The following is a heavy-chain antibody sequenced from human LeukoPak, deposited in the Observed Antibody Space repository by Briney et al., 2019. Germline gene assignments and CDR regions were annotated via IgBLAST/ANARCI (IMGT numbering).Heavy chain of an antibody. CDR3: ARDRGFIPSGSSSLYYMDV. J-gene: IGHJ6*03. Sequence: GGSLRLSCAASGFTFSSYAMHWVRQAPGKGLEWVAVISYDGSNKYYADSVKGRFTISRDNSKNTLYLQMNSLRAEDTALYYCARDRGFIPSGSSSLYYMDVWGKGTTVTVSS. CDR2: ISYDGSNK. CDR1: GFTFSSYA. D-gene: IGHD6-6*01. V-gene: IGHV3-30-3*01.